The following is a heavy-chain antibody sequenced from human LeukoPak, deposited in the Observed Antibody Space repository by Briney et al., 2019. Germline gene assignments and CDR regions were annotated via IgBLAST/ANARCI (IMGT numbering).Heavy chain of an antibody. CDR2: IYYSGST. D-gene: IGHD6-6*01. Sequence: PSETLSLTCTVSGGSISSYYWSWIRQPPGKGLEWIGYIYYSGSTNYNPSLKSRATISVDTSKNQFSLKLSSVTAADTAVYYCARSEYSSSSFFDYWGQGTLVTVSS. J-gene: IGHJ4*02. CDR1: GGSISSYY. CDR3: ARSEYSSSSFFDY. V-gene: IGHV4-59*01.